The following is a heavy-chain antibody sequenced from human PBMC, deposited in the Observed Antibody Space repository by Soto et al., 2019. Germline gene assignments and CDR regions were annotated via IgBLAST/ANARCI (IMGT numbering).Heavy chain of an antibody. J-gene: IGHJ6*02. V-gene: IGHV4-39*01. CDR3: ARHVGYSSSFYGMDV. CDR2: IYYSGST. D-gene: IGHD6-13*01. CDR1: GGSISSSSYY. Sequence: NPSETLSLTCTVSGGSISSSSYYWGWIRQPPGKGLEWIGSIYYSGSTYYNPSLKSRVTISVDTSKNQFSLKLSSVTAADTAVYYCARHVGYSSSFYGMDVWGQGTTVTVSS.